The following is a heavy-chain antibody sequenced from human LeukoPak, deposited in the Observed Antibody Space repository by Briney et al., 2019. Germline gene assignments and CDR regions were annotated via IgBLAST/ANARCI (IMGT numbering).Heavy chain of an antibody. J-gene: IGHJ5*02. CDR1: GGSISSYY. V-gene: IGHV4-4*09. CDR2: IYTSGST. Sequence: SETPSLTCTVSGGSISSYYWSWIRQPPGKGLEWIGYIYTSGSTNYNPSLKSRVTISVDTSKNQFSLKLSSVTAADTAVYYCAGLNRGTPFDPWGQGTLVTVSS. CDR3: AGLNRGTPFDP. D-gene: IGHD1-14*01.